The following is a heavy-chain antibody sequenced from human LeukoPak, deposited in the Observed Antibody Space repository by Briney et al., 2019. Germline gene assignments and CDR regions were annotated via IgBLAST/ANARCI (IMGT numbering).Heavy chain of an antibody. V-gene: IGHV4-34*01. Sequence: SETLSLTCAVYGGSFSGYYWSWLRQPPGKGLEWIGEINHSGSTNYNPSLKSRVTISVDTSKNQFSLKLSSVTAADTAVYYCARQLVRGYCSGGSCYRGNHYWGQGTLVTVSS. CDR2: INHSGST. D-gene: IGHD2-15*01. CDR3: ARQLVRGYCSGGSCYRGNHY. CDR1: GGSFSGYY. J-gene: IGHJ4*02.